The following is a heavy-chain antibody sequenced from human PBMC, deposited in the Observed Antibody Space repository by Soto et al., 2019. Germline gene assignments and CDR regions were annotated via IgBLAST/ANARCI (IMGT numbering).Heavy chain of an antibody. D-gene: IGHD5-12*01. Sequence: PGGSLRVSCVGSGFTFSSNWMSWIRQAPGKGLEWVSYISSSSSYTNYADSVKGRFTISRDNAKNSLYLQMNSLRAEDTAVYYCARDHHRYSGYDYVDYWGQGTLVTVSS. CDR1: GFTFSSNW. CDR3: ARDHHRYSGYDYVDY. CDR2: ISSSSSYT. V-gene: IGHV3-11*05. J-gene: IGHJ4*02.